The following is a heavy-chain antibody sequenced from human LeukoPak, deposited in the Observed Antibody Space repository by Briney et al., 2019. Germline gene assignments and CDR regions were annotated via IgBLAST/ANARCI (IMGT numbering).Heavy chain of an antibody. D-gene: IGHD4-17*01. J-gene: IGHJ6*03. CDR1: GGSFSGYY. V-gene: IGHV4-34*01. CDR2: INHSGST. CDR3: ARAIRMTTVLYDYYYYYMDV. Sequence: SETLSLTCAVYGGSFSGYYWSWIRQPPGKGLEWIGEINHSGSTNYNPSLKSRVTISVDTSKNQVSLKLSSVTAADTAVYYCARAIRMTTVLYDYYYYYMDVWGKGTTVTISS.